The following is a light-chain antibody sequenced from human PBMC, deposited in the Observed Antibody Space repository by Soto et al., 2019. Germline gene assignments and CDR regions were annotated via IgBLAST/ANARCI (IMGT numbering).Light chain of an antibody. CDR2: AAS. CDR1: QGIRNY. V-gene: IGKV1-27*01. CDR3: QKYDSASFT. Sequence: DIQMTQSPSSLSATVGDRVTISCRASQGIRNYLAWYQQKPGKVPQLLIYAASTLEAGVPSRFSGSGSGTDFTLTIASLQPEDVATYYCQKYDSASFTFGPGTKVDVK. J-gene: IGKJ3*01.